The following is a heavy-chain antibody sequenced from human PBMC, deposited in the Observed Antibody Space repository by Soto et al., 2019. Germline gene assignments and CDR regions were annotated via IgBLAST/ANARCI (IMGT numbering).Heavy chain of an antibody. V-gene: IGHV3-64D*06. CDR3: AKDQWGLSGEWLGGYFDH. CDR2: ISRDGRIT. CDR1: GFNFMSYA. J-gene: IGHJ4*02. D-gene: IGHD2-8*02. Sequence: GGSLRLSCSVSGFNFMSYAMHWVRRAPGRRLEHVSAISRDGRITYYAASVNDRFTITRDNSKNTLYPQMSSLSVDDTAVYYCAKDQWGLSGEWLGGYFDHWGQGTQVTVSS.